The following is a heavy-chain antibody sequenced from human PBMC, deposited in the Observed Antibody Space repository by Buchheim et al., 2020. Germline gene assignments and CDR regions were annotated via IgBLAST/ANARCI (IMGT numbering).Heavy chain of an antibody. CDR2: IIPILGIA. V-gene: IGHV1-69*02. Sequence: QVQLVQSGAEVKKPGSSVKVSCKASGGTFSSYTISWVRQAPGQGLEWMGRIIPILGIANYAQKFQGRVTITPDKSTSTAYMELSSLSSEDTAVYYCARGYWPRECSSTSCQIYYYYYGMDVWGQGTT. CDR3: ARGYWPRECSSTSCQIYYYYYGMDV. J-gene: IGHJ6*01. CDR1: GGTFSSYT. D-gene: IGHD2-2*01.